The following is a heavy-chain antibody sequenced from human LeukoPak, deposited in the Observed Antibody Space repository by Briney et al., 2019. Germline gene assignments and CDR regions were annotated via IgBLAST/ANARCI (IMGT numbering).Heavy chain of an antibody. CDR3: ARLRSGQQLEVGYFDY. CDR1: GGSISSSTYY. CDR2: VHYSGST. J-gene: IGHJ4*02. V-gene: IGHV4-39*07. D-gene: IGHD6-13*01. Sequence: RPSETLSLTCTVSGGSISSSTYYWGWIRQSPGKGLEWIGSVHYSGSTYYNPSLKSRVTISVDTSKNQFSLKLSSVTAADTAVYYCARLRSGQQLEVGYFDYRGQGTLVTVSS.